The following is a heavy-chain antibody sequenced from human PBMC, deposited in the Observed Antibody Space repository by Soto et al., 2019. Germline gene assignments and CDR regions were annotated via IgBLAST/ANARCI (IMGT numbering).Heavy chain of an antibody. Sequence: ASVKVSCKASGYTFTNHSMHWVRQAPGQGLEWMGWISAYNGNTNYAQKLQGRVTMTTDTSTSTAYMELRSLRSDDTAVYYCARRFATVDYWYFDLWGRGTLVTVSS. V-gene: IGHV1-18*04. CDR3: ARRFATVDYWYFDL. CDR2: ISAYNGNT. J-gene: IGHJ2*01. D-gene: IGHD4-17*01. CDR1: GYTFTNHS.